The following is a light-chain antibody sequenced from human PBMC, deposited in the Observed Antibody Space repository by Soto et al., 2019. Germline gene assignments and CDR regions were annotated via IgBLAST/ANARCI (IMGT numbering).Light chain of an antibody. J-gene: IGLJ2*01. V-gene: IGLV1-40*01. CDR3: QSYDSSLSASHVV. CDR2: GNS. CDR1: SSNIGAGYD. Sequence: QSVLTQPPSVAGAPGQRVTISCTGSSSNIGAGYDVHWYQQLPGTAPKLLIYGNSNRPSGVPDRFSGSKSGTSASLAITGLQAEDEADYYCQSYDSSLSASHVVLGGGTKGTVL.